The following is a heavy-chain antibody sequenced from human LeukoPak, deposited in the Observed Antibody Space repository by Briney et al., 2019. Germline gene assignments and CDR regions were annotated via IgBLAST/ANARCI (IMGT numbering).Heavy chain of an antibody. CDR2: IYYSGST. CDR3: AGLRDGYNWEEYWFDP. J-gene: IGHJ5*02. CDR1: GGSISSSSYY. Sequence: SETLSLTCTVSGGSISSSSYYWGWIRQPPGKGLEWIGSIYYSGSTNYNPSLKSRVTISVDMSKNQFSLKLSSVTAADTAVYYCAGLRDGYNWEEYWFDPWGQGTLVTVSS. D-gene: IGHD5-24*01. V-gene: IGHV4-39*07.